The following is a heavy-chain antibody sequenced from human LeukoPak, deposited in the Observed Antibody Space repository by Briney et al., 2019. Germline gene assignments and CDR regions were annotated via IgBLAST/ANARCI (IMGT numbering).Heavy chain of an antibody. J-gene: IGHJ4*02. CDR1: GYTLTELS. D-gene: IGHD6-13*01. Sequence: ASVNVSCKVSGYTLTELSMHWVRQAPGKGLEWMGGFDPEDGETIYAQKFQGRVTMTEDTSTDTAYMELSSLRSEDTAVYYCATDNPQYSSSCYDYWGQGTLVTVSS. V-gene: IGHV1-24*01. CDR2: FDPEDGET. CDR3: ATDNPQYSSSCYDY.